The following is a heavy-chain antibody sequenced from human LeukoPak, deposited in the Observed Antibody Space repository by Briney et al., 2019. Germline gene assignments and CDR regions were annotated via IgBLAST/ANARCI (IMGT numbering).Heavy chain of an antibody. CDR2: INHRGST. V-gene: IGHV4-34*01. J-gene: IGHJ4*02. D-gene: IGHD3-3*01. CDR1: GGSFSGYY. Sequence: SETLSLTFSVYGGSFSGYYWSWIRQPPGKGLEWIGEINHRGSTNYNPSLKSRVTISVDTSKNQFSLKLSSVTAADTAVYYCAREGRFLGSYYFDYWGQGTLVTVSS. CDR3: AREGRFLGSYYFDY.